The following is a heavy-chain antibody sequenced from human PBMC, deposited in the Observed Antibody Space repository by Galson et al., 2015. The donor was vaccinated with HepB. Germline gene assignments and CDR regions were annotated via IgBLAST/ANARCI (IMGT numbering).Heavy chain of an antibody. D-gene: IGHD2-15*01. CDR3: AKVPNFYCSGGNCYFDY. CDR2: ITGSGGST. J-gene: IGHJ4*02. CDR1: GFTFSSYA. V-gene: IGHV3-23*01. Sequence: SLRLSCAASGFTFSSYAMSWVRQAPGKGLEWVSGITGSGGSTYYADSVKGRLTISRDNSKNTLYLQMNSLRAEDTAIYYCAKVPNFYCSGGNCYFDYWGQGTLFTVSS.